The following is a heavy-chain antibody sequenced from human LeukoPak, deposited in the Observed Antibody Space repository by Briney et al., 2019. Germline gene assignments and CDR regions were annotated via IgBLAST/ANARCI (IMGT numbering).Heavy chain of an antibody. J-gene: IGHJ4*02. Sequence: SETLSLTCTVSGGSLSSYYWSWIRQPPGKGLEWIGYIYYSGRTNYNPSLKSRVTISVDTSKTQFSLKLSPVTAADTAVYYCARTSTIFGVVTVFDYWGQGTLVTVSS. CDR1: GGSLSSYY. CDR2: IYYSGRT. V-gene: IGHV4-59*01. CDR3: ARTSTIFGVVTVFDY. D-gene: IGHD3-3*01.